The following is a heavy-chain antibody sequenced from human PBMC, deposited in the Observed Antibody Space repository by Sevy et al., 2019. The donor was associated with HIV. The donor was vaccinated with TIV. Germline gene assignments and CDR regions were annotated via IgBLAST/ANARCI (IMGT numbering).Heavy chain of an antibody. CDR3: ARDDCSSLSCHGSLLY. J-gene: IGHJ4*02. D-gene: IGHD2-2*01. Sequence: ASVKVSCKASGYTFTSYGISWVRQATGQGLEWMGRISTFKVNTNNAQKFQGRVIMTTDTSTSTAYMELRSLRADDTAVYYCARDDCSSLSCHGSLLYWGQGTLVTVSS. CDR1: GYTFTSYG. CDR2: ISTFKVNT. V-gene: IGHV1-18*01.